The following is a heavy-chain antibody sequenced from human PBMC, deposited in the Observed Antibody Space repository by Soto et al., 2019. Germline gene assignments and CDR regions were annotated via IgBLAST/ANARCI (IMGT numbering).Heavy chain of an antibody. V-gene: IGHV3-30*18. J-gene: IGHJ4*02. CDR2: VSHDGRNT. Sequence: VQLVESGGGVVQPGRSLRLSCAASGFTFSDYAMHWVRQAPGKGLEWVAVVSHDGRNTHYADSVKGRFTISRDSSKNTVSLEMTSRRAEDTAVSYWAKGGRQWLVTSDFNYWGQGARVTVSS. CDR3: AKGGRQWLVTSDFNY. D-gene: IGHD6-19*01. CDR1: GFTFSDYA.